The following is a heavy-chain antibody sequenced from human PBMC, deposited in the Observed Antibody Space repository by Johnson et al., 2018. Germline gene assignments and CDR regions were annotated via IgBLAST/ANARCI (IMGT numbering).Heavy chain of an antibody. CDR3: VIFSMDSNGVAPPSYDVDV. J-gene: IGHJ6*02. CDR2: INPKSGDT. D-gene: IGHD3-22*01. CDR1: GYTFTDHY. V-gene: IGHV1-2*02. Sequence: QVQLVESGAEVKQPGASVTVSCKASGYTFTDHYMHWVRQAPGQGLAWMGWINPKSGDTKSSQRFQGRGTMTRDTSINTAYMELSRLNSDDPTMYYCVIFSMDSNGVAPPSYDVDVWGQGSTVTVSS.